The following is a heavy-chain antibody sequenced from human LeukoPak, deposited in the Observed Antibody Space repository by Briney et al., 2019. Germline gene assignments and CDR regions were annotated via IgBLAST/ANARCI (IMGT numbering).Heavy chain of an antibody. D-gene: IGHD3-9*01. V-gene: IGHV3-21*01. J-gene: IGHJ4*02. CDR3: ARDQTDYETLTGYLFFAY. CDR2: ISSSRSYI. CDR1: GFTFSTYS. Sequence: GGSLRLSCAASGFTFSTYSMNWVRQAPRKGLEWVSSISSSRSYIYYADSVKGRFTISRDNAKNSLYLQMNSLRAEDTAVYYCARDQTDYETLTGYLFFAYWGQGTLVTVSS.